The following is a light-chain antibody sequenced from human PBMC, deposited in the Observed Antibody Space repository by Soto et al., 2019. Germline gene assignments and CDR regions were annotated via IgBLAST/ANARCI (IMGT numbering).Light chain of an antibody. J-gene: IGKJ1*01. CDR1: QSVTSN. V-gene: IGKV3-15*01. Sequence: EIVLTQSPGTLSLSPGERATLSCGASQSVTSNDLAWYQQKPGQAPRLLIFAASTRATSVPARFTGSRSGTEFTLTISSLQSEDFAIYYCQQYNNWPRTFGQGTKVDIK. CDR2: AAS. CDR3: QQYNNWPRT.